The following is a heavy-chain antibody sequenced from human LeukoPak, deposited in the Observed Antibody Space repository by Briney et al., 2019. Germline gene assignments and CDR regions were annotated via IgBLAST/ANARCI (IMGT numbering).Heavy chain of an antibody. CDR2: AYYRSQRFD. D-gene: IGHD3/OR15-3a*01. V-gene: IGHV6-1*01. CDR1: GVSVSSNSVT. J-gene: IGHJ4*02. Sequence: SQTLSLTCAISGVSVSSNSVTWDWIRQSPWRGREWLIRAYYRSQRFDDYVISMKSRIRVNADTSTNQFSLQLTSETPEDTAVDFCARDQGLVFDFWGQGTLVTVSS. CDR3: ARDQGLVFDF.